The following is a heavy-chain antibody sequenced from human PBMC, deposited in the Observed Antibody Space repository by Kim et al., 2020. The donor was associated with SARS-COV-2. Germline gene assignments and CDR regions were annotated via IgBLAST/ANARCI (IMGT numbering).Heavy chain of an antibody. CDR2: INPNSGGT. D-gene: IGHD6-13*01. CDR3: ARETGYTALNWFDP. V-gene: IGHV1-2*02. Sequence: ASVKVSCKASGYSLTGYYIYWVRQAPGQGLEWMGWINPNSGGTHYAQKFQGRVSMTRDTSINSTYMELSGLTSDDTAVYYCARETGYTALNWFDPWGQGTLVTVSS. CDR1: GYSLTGYY. J-gene: IGHJ5*02.